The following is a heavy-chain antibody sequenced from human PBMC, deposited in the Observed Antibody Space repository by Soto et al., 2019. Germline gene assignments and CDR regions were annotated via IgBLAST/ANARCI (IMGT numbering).Heavy chain of an antibody. Sequence: SETLSLTCAVYGGSFSGYYWSWIRQPPGKGLDWFVEINHSGSTNYNPSLNSRVTISVDTSKNLFSLKLSSVTAADTVVYYCARAPAAGNYYYYYYMDVWGKGTTVTVSS. CDR2: INHSGST. CDR3: ARAPAAGNYYYYYYMDV. J-gene: IGHJ6*03. D-gene: IGHD6-13*01. CDR1: GGSFSGYY. V-gene: IGHV4-34*01.